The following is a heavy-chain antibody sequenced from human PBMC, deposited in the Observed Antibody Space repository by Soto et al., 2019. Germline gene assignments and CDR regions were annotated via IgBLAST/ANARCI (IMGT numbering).Heavy chain of an antibody. Sequence: XSVKVSCKASGSTFTRYTMHWVRQAPGQRLEWMXWINDXNGNTKYSQKXXGRVTITXXKSESTAYMELRSLRSEDTAVYYCARGIGGSDYWGQGTLVTVS. J-gene: IGHJ4*02. CDR2: INDXNGNT. CDR1: GSTFTRYT. V-gene: IGHV1-3*01. D-gene: IGHD1-26*01. CDR3: ARGIGGSDY.